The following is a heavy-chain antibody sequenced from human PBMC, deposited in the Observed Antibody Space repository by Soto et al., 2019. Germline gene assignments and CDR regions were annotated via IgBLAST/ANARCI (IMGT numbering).Heavy chain of an antibody. J-gene: IGHJ3*02. D-gene: IGHD3-9*01. CDR2: INHSGST. V-gene: IGHV4-34*01. CDR3: ARVVGFYDILTGYYYDAFDI. CDR1: GGSFSGYY. Sequence: SETLSLTCAVYGGSFSGYYWSWIRQPPGKGLEWIGEINHSGSTNYNPSLKSRVTISVDTSKNQFSLKLSSVTAADTAVYYCARVVGFYDILTGYYYDAFDIWGQGTMVTVSS.